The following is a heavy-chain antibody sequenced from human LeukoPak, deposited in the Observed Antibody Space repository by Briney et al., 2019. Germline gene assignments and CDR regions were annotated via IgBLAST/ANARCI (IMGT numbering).Heavy chain of an antibody. Sequence: GGSLRLSCAASGFTFSDHYIDWGRQAPGKGLEWVGRSRNKANRYSTEYAASVKGRFTVSRDDSKSSLYLQMNSLNNEDTPVYYCARVATPRTDFDFWGQGTLVTVSS. D-gene: IGHD5-12*01. CDR3: ARVATPRTDFDF. V-gene: IGHV3-72*01. CDR2: SRNKANRYST. J-gene: IGHJ4*02. CDR1: GFTFSDHY.